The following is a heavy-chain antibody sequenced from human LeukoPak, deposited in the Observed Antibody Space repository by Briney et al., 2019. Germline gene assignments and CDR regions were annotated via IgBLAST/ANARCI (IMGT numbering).Heavy chain of an antibody. V-gene: IGHV1-2*02. CDR2: INPNSGGT. D-gene: IGHD3-10*01. CDR3: ARDYYGSGSYPPGY. CDR1: GYTFTGYY. J-gene: IGHJ4*02. Sequence: ASVKVSCKASGYTFTGYYMHWVRQAPGQGLEWMGWINPNSGGTNYAQKFQGRVTMTRDTSISTAYMELSRLRSDDTAVYYCARDYYGSGSYPPGYWGQGTLVTVSS.